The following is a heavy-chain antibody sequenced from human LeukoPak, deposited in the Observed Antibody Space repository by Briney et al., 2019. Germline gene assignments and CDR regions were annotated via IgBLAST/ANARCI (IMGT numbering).Heavy chain of an antibody. V-gene: IGHV3-74*01. D-gene: IGHD2-2*01. CDR1: GNYW. J-gene: IGHJ4*02. CDR2: INSDGSWT. Sequence: GGSLRLSCAASGNYWMHWVRQAPGKGLVWVSHINSDGSWTSYADSVKGRFTISKDNAKNTVYLQMDNLRAEDTAVYYCVSFYETYWGRGTLVTVSS. CDR3: VSFYETY.